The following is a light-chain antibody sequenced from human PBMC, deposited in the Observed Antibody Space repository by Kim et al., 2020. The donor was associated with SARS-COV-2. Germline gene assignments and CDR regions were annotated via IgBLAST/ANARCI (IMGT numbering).Light chain of an antibody. J-gene: IGLJ3*02. V-gene: IGLV2-14*03. Sequence: QSALTQPASVSGSPGQSITISCTGTNSDVGAYDHVSWYQQSPGKAPKLIIYDVNNRPSGVSNRFSGSKSGNTASLTISGLLSEDEAEYFCCSFTTSLPVFGGGTQLTVL. CDR1: NSDVGAYDH. CDR3: CSFTTSLPV. CDR2: DVN.